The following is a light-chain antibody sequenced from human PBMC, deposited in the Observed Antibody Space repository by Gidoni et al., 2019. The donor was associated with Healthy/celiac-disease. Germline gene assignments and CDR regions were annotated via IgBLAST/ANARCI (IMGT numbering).Light chain of an antibody. CDR1: QRISSY. V-gene: IGKV1-39*01. Sequence: DREMTQSPSSLTASVGDRVTITCRASQRISSYLNWYQQKPGKAPKLLIYAASSLQSGFPSRFSGSGSGTDFTLTISSLQPEDFATYYCQQSYSTLITFGQGTRLEIK. CDR2: AAS. CDR3: QQSYSTLIT. J-gene: IGKJ5*01.